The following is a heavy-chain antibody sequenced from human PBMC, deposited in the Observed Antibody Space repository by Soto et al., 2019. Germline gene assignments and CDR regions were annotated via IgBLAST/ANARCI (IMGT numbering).Heavy chain of an antibody. Sequence: ASVKVSCKASGXTFTXXXISWVRRXPGQGLEWMGWISAYNGNTNYAQKLQGRVTMTTDTSTSTAYMELRSLRSDDTAVYYCAREKAAAGQLDYWGQGTLVTVSS. D-gene: IGHD6-13*01. CDR2: ISAYNGNT. V-gene: IGHV1-18*01. CDR3: AREKAAAGQLDY. J-gene: IGHJ4*02. CDR1: GXTFTXXX.